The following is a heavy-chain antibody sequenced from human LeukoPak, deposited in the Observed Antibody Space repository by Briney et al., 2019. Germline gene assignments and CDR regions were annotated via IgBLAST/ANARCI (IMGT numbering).Heavy chain of an antibody. J-gene: IGHJ5*02. CDR1: GFTFSNSW. Sequence: GGSLRLSCAASGFTFSNSWMSWVRQAPGKGLEWVATIKPDGSAQYFVDSVKGRFTISRDNAKNSLFLQINSLRAEDTAVYYCANGGTYSSGPWGQGTLVTVSS. D-gene: IGHD3-22*01. CDR3: ANGGTYSSGP. CDR2: IKPDGSAQ. V-gene: IGHV3-7*01.